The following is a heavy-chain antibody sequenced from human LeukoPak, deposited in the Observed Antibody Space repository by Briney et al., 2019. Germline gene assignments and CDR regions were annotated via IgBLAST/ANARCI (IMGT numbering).Heavy chain of an antibody. V-gene: IGHV4-61*01. J-gene: IGHJ4*02. CDR1: GGSIYSDSYY. CDR2: IYYSGST. D-gene: IGHD1-20*01. Sequence: PSETLSLTCTVSGGSIYSDSYYWTWMRQPPGKGLEWIGYIYYSGSTNYNPSLKSRVTISVETSKKQFSLKLSSVTAADTAVYYCARGMYNYHPWGQGTLVTVSS. CDR3: ARGMYNYHP.